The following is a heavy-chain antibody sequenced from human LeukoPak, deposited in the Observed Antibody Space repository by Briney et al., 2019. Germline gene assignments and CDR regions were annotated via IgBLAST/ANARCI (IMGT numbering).Heavy chain of an antibody. D-gene: IGHD5-12*01. CDR3: ARGWLHDAFDI. J-gene: IGHJ3*02. CDR2: IYHSGST. V-gene: IGHV4-30-2*01. CDR1: TFGRYA. Sequence: TFGRYAMTWVRQAPGKGLEWVGYIYHSGSTYYNPSLKSRVTISVDRSKNQFSLKLSSVTAADTAVYYCARGWLHDAFDIWGQGTMVTVSS.